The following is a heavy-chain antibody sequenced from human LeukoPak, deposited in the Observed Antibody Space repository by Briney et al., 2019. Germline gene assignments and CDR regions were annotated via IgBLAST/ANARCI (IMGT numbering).Heavy chain of an antibody. J-gene: IGHJ6*03. CDR2: INPSGGST. CDR1: GYTFTSYY. D-gene: IGHD1-26*01. CDR3: ARSVGATNYYYYMDV. V-gene: IGHV1-46*01. Sequence: ASVKVSCKASGYTFTSYYMHWVRQAPGQGLEWMGIINPSGGSTSYAQKFQGRVTMTRNTSISTAYTELSSLRSEDTAVYYCARSVGATNYYYYMDVWGKGTTVTVSS.